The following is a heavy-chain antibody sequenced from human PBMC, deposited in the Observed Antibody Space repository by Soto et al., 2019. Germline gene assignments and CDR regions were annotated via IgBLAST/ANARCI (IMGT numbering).Heavy chain of an antibody. CDR3: ARRYCISTTCYLDY. Sequence: PSETLSLTCAVSGGSISSGGYSWSWIRQPPGKGLEWIGYIYHSGSTYYNPSLKSRVTISVDRSKNQFSLKLSSVTAADTAVYYCARRYCISTTCYLDYWGQGTLVTVSS. CDR1: GGSISSGGYS. D-gene: IGHD2-2*01. CDR2: IYHSGST. J-gene: IGHJ4*02. V-gene: IGHV4-30-2*02.